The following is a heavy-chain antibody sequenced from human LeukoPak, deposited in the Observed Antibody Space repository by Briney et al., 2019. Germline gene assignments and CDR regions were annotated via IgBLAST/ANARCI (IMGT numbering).Heavy chain of an antibody. J-gene: IGHJ4*02. Sequence: PGGSLRLSCAASGFTFRNYGMHWVRQAPGKGLEWVALIWYDGSNQYYSDSVKGRFTISRDNSKNTLYVEMKSLRVEDTAVYYCAKDLTLYGDFPYFDYWGQGTLVTVSS. CDR2: IWYDGSNQ. CDR1: GFTFRNYG. CDR3: AKDLTLYGDFPYFDY. D-gene: IGHD2-21*01. V-gene: IGHV3-33*06.